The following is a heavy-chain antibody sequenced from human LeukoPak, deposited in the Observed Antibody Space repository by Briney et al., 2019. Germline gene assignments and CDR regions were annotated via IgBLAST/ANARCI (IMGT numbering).Heavy chain of an antibody. CDR1: GFNFITAA. Sequence: GGSLRLSCAASGFNFITAAMTWVRQAPGKGLEWVSLIGSSGGSTYYADSVKGRFTISRDNAKNSLYLQMNSLRAEDTFVYYCARGSYYDTGGLDYWGQGTLVTVSS. CDR3: ARGSYYDTGGLDY. CDR2: IGSSGGST. D-gene: IGHD3-22*01. J-gene: IGHJ4*02. V-gene: IGHV3-23*01.